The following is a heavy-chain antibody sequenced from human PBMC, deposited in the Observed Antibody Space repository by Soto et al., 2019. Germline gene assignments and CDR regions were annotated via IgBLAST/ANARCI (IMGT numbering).Heavy chain of an antibody. Sequence: GGSLRLSCAASGFTFSSYAMRWVRQAPGKGLEWVSAISGSGGSTYYADSVKGRFTISRDNSKNTLYLQMDSLRAEDTAVYYCAKSLAYCGGDCSIRAFDIWGQGTMVTVSS. D-gene: IGHD2-21*02. CDR1: GFTFSSYA. J-gene: IGHJ3*02. V-gene: IGHV3-23*01. CDR2: ISGSGGST. CDR3: AKSLAYCGGDCSIRAFDI.